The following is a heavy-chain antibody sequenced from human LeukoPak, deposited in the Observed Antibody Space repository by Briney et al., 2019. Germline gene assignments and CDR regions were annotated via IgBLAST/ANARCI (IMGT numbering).Heavy chain of an antibody. Sequence: SETLSLTCTVSGGSINSYYWTWIRQPPGKGLEWIGSIYYTGTTSYNSSLKSRVTISIDTSKNQFSLNLNSVTAADTAVYYCARHWYGGNFLFDYWGQGILVTVSS. CDR2: IYYTGTT. D-gene: IGHD4-23*01. CDR3: ARHWYGGNFLFDY. J-gene: IGHJ4*02. CDR1: GGSINSYY. V-gene: IGHV4-59*08.